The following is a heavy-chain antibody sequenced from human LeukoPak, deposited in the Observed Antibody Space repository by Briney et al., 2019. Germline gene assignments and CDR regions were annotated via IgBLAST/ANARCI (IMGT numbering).Heavy chain of an antibody. CDR2: IIPMFGTS. CDR1: RETFDRQA. CDR3: AIAQNNHGYVYFGMDV. J-gene: IGHJ6*04. Sequence: GASVKVSCKPSRETFDRQALSSVRQAPRPDLEGMGAIIPMFGTSNYAQNFQGRVAISADKSTSQAYMELNSLTSEDTAVYYCAIAQNNHGYVYFGMDVWGKGTPVTVSS. D-gene: IGHD5-12*01. V-gene: IGHV1-69*06.